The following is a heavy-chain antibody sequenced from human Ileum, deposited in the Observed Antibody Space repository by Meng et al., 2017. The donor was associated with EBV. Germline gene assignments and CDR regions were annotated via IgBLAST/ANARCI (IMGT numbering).Heavy chain of an antibody. J-gene: IGHJ4*02. CDR2: IFSSGYT. Sequence: QVPLEESGPGLVKLSETLSRTCTVSGGSVSSGDYYWNWIRQPPGKGLEWIGSIFSSGYTSFNPSLYSRVTISVDSSKNQFSLKLSSVTAADSAVYYCARDPWGDGYKLNYWGQGTLVTVSS. D-gene: IGHD5-24*01. CDR3: ARDPWGDGYKLNY. V-gene: IGHV4-61*08. CDR1: GGSVSSGDYY.